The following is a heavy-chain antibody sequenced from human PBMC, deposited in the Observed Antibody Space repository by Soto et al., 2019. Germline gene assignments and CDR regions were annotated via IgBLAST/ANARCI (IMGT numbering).Heavy chain of an antibody. CDR1: AASITSYY. D-gene: IGHD2-2*01. CDR2: VHYSGAT. V-gene: IGHV4-59*08. Sequence: AKETLSLTCTVSAASITSYYWSWIRQPPEKGLEWVGYVHYSGATNYNPSLNSRVTISIDTSTTQLSLNLRSVTAADTAIYSCTRLPGLPVPATSYYYHYMEVWCKETTVTVSS. J-gene: IGHJ6*03. CDR3: TRLPGLPVPATSYYYHYMEV.